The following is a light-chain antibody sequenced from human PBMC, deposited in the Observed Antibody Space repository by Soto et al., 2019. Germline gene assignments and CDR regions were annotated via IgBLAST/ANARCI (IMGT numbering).Light chain of an antibody. CDR2: KDD. CDR1: TANIGSNY. V-gene: IGLV1-47*01. Sequence: QSVLNQPPSASGPPGQRVTISCSGSTANIGSNYVNWYQELPEAGPKLLIYKDDKRPSGVPDRFSASKSASSASLAISGLRSDDEATYFCGTWDDSQTTWRFGGGTKLTVL. J-gene: IGLJ3*02. CDR3: GTWDDSQTTWR.